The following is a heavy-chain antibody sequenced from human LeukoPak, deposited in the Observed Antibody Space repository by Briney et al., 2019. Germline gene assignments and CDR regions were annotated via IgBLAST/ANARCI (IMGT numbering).Heavy chain of an antibody. Sequence: ASVKVSCKASGYTFTSYGINWVRHAPGQGLEWMGWISVYNGITNYAQILQGRVTMTADRSTSTAYMELRSLRSDDTAVYYCARGPPVFTVSRGDYWGQGTLVTVSS. J-gene: IGHJ4*02. CDR3: ARGPPVFTVSRGDY. CDR2: ISVYNGIT. V-gene: IGHV1-18*01. D-gene: IGHD4-17*01. CDR1: GYTFTSYG.